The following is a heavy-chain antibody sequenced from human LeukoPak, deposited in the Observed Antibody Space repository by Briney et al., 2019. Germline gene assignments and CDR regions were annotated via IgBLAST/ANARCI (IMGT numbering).Heavy chain of an antibody. J-gene: IGHJ1*01. CDR2: ISAYNGNT. CDR1: GYTFTSYG. Sequence: ASVKVSCKASGYTFTSYGISWVRQALGQGLEWMGWISAYNGNTNYAQKLQGRVTMTTDTSTSTAYMELRSLRSDDTAVYYCARFPDSPVYFQHWGQGTLVTVSS. CDR3: ARFPDSPVYFQH. V-gene: IGHV1-18*01.